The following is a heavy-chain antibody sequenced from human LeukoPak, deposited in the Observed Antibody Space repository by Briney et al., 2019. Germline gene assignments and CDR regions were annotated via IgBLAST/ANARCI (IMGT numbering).Heavy chain of an antibody. CDR1: GDSISNYY. Sequence: SETLSLTCTVSGDSISNYYWSWIRQPPGKALEWVGDVHFSGSTNYNPSLKSRVTISVDTSKNQFSLQLSSVTAADTAVYYCARATDVDAFDIWGQGTMVTVSS. CDR3: ARATDVDAFDI. CDR2: VHFSGST. V-gene: IGHV4-59*08. J-gene: IGHJ3*02.